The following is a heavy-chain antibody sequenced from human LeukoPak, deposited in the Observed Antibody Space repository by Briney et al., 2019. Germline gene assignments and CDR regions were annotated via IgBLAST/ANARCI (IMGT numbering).Heavy chain of an antibody. J-gene: IGHJ4*02. CDR2: IYYSGST. Sequence: SETLSLTCTVSGGSISSSSYYWGWIRQPPGKGLEWIGSIYYSGSTYYNPSLKSRVTISVDTSKNQFSLKLSSVTAADTAVYYCARKYCSGGSCSYFDYWGQGTLVTVSS. V-gene: IGHV4-39*07. D-gene: IGHD2-15*01. CDR1: GGSISSSSYY. CDR3: ARKYCSGGSCSYFDY.